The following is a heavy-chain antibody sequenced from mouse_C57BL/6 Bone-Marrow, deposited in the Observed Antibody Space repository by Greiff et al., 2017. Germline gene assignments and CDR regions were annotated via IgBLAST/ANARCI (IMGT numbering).Heavy chain of an antibody. CDR1: GYSITSDY. Sequence: EVMLVESGPGLAKPSQTLSLTCSVTGYSITSDYWNWIRKFPGNKLEYMGYISYSGSTYYNPSLNSRISITRDTSKTQYYLQLKSVTTEDTATDYCARGGYYYGRYYAMDYWGQGTSVTVSS. CDR2: ISYSGST. D-gene: IGHD1-1*01. J-gene: IGHJ4*01. V-gene: IGHV3-8*01. CDR3: ARGGYYYGRYYAMDY.